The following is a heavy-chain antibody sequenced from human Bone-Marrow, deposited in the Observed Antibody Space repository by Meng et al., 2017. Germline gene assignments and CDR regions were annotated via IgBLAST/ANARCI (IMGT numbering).Heavy chain of an antibody. CDR2: IYYSGST. CDR3: VRHKYNYGQSPFDY. D-gene: IGHD5-18*01. V-gene: IGHV4-39*01. Sequence: QLQLQESGPGLVKPSETLSLTCTVSGGSISSSSDYWGWIRQTPGKGMEWIGSIYYSGSTYYNPSLRSRVTISVDTSKNQFSLELRSVTAADTAVYYCVRHKYNYGQSPFDYWGQGTLVTVSS. CDR1: GGSISSSSDY. J-gene: IGHJ4*02.